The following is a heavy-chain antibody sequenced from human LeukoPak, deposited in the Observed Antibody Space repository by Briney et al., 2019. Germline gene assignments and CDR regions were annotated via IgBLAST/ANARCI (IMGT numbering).Heavy chain of an antibody. D-gene: IGHD6-19*01. CDR3: ARAGGSGWYGDAFDI. CDR2: IYYSGST. Sequence: PSETLSLTCTVSGGSISSGDYYWNWIRQPPGKGLEWIGYIYYSGSTYYNPSLKSRVTISVDTSKNQFSLKLSSVTAADTAVYYCARAGGSGWYGDAFDIWGQGTMVTVSS. CDR1: GGSISSGDYY. J-gene: IGHJ3*02. V-gene: IGHV4-30-4*01.